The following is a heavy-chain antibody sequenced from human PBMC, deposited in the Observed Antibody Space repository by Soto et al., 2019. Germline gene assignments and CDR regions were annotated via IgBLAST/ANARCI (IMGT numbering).Heavy chain of an antibody. D-gene: IGHD3-22*01. Sequence: SETLSLTCTVSGDSISSSNYYWGWIRQPPGKGLEWIGSMYNGGSTYYNPSLKSRVTISVDTSKNQFSLKLSSVTAADTAVYYCARDGAMIRAFDIWGQGTMVTVSS. J-gene: IGHJ3*02. CDR3: ARDGAMIRAFDI. V-gene: IGHV4-39*02. CDR1: GDSISSSNYY. CDR2: MYNGGST.